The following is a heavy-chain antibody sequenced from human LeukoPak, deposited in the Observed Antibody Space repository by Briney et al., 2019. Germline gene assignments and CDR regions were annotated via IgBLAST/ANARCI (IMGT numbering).Heavy chain of an antibody. D-gene: IGHD1-26*01. Sequence: ASVKISCKASGYTFTAYYMHWLQQAPGKGLEWMGRVDPEDGETIYAEKFQGRVTITADTSTDTAYMELSSLRSEDTAVYYCARSGSYYVNYFDYWGQGTLVTVSS. CDR3: ARSGSYYVNYFDY. CDR2: VDPEDGET. CDR1: GYTFTAYY. J-gene: IGHJ4*02. V-gene: IGHV1-69-2*01.